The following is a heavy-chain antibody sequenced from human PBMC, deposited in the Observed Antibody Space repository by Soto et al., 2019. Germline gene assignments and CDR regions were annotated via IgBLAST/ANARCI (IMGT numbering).Heavy chain of an antibody. CDR2: ISGGGTST. CDR3: ANPRYDY. Sequence: EVQLLESGGGLVQPGGSLRLSCAASGFTFSGYGMSWVRQAPGKRLEWVSTISGGGTSTYYADSVKGRFTISRDNSKNTLYLQMNSLRAEDTAIYYCANPRYDYWGQGTLVTVSS. V-gene: IGHV3-23*01. CDR1: GFTFSGYG. J-gene: IGHJ4*02.